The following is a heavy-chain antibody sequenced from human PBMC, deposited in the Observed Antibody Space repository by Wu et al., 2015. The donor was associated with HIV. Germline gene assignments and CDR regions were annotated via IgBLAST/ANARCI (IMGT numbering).Heavy chain of an antibody. CDR3: ARGMEVDTAMVTDDY. V-gene: IGHV1-69*13. Sequence: QVQLLQSGTEVKNPGSSVRVSCKASGATFTSYALSWVRQAPGQGLEWMGRLIPIFGTANYAQKFQGRVTITADESTSTAYMELSSLRSEDTAVYYCARGMEVDTAMVTDDYWGQGTLVTVSS. CDR2: LIPIFGTA. D-gene: IGHD5-18*01. J-gene: IGHJ4*02. CDR1: GATFTSYA.